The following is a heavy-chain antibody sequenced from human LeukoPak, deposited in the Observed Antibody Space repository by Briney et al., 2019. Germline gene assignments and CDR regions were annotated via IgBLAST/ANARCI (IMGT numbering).Heavy chain of an antibody. CDR2: SDPEDAKT. D-gene: IGHD3-22*01. CDR3: ATFQAYANSGHLRPYFDY. V-gene: IGHV1-24*01. J-gene: IGHJ4*02. Sequence: ASVKVSCKISGYSLTELAIHWVRQAPGKGLEWMGGSDPEDAKTPFAEKFQGRVTFTEDTSTDTAFMELSRLRSDVTAVYYCATFQAYANSGHLRPYFDYWGQGTLVTVSS. CDR1: GYSLTELA.